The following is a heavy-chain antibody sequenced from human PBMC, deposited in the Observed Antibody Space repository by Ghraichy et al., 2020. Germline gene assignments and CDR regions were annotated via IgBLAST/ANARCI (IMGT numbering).Heavy chain of an antibody. CDR3: ARHSSGGPSAYYDSSGYYSD. CDR1: GGSISSSSYY. V-gene: IGHV4-39*01. J-gene: IGHJ4*02. Sequence: SETLSLTCTVSGGSISSSSYYWAWIRQSPGKGLEWIGNIYYSGSTYYKSSLKSRVTISVDTSKNQFSLKLSSVTAADTAVYYWARHSSGGPSAYYDSSGYYSDWGQGILVTVSS. CDR2: IYYSGST. D-gene: IGHD3-22*01.